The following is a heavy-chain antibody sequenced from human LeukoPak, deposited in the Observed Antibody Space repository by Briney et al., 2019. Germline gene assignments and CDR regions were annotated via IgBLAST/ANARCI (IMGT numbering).Heavy chain of an antibody. CDR2: IYYSGST. J-gene: IGHJ4*02. CDR1: GGSISSYY. CDR3: ARRMGAWYYFDY. V-gene: IGHV4-59*01. Sequence: SETLSLTCTVSGGSISSYYWSWIRQPPGKGLEWIGYIYYSGSTNYNPSLKSRVTISVDTSKNQFSLKLSSVTAADTAVYYCARRMGAWYYFDYWGQGTLVTVSS. D-gene: IGHD1-26*01.